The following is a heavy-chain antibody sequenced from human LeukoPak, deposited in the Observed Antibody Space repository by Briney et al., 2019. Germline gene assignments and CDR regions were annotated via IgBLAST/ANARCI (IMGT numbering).Heavy chain of an antibody. D-gene: IGHD5-24*01. V-gene: IGHV5-51*01. CDR2: IYPGDSDT. CDR1: GYSFTSCW. J-gene: IGHJ4*02. CDR3: ASRKKGMATAGFDY. Sequence: GESLKISCKGSGYSFTSCWIGWVRQMPGKGLEWMGIIYPGDSDTRYSPSFQGQVIISAEKSISTAYLQWSSLKASDTALYYCASRKKGMATAGFDYWGQGTLVTVPS.